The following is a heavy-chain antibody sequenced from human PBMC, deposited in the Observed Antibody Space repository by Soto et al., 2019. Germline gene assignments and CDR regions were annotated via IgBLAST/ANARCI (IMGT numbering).Heavy chain of an antibody. V-gene: IGHV4-59*08. CDR3: AGQSGGYYYYGMDV. CDR1: GGSIIDYY. CDR2: IYYSGTT. J-gene: IGHJ6*02. Sequence: QVQLQESGPGLVKPSETLSLTCTVSGGSIIDYYWSWIRQPPGKGLEWIGYIYYSGTTDYSPSLNSRVTISVYTSKNQFSLKLSSVTAADSALYYCAGQSGGYYYYGMDVWGQGTSVTVSS. D-gene: IGHD1-26*01.